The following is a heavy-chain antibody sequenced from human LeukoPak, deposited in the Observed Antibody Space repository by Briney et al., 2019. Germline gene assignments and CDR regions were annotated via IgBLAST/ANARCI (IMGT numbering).Heavy chain of an antibody. V-gene: IGHV3-23*01. J-gene: IGHJ4*02. CDR2: ISGSGGST. Sequence: PGGSLRLSCAASGFTFSSYAMSWVRQAPGKGLEWVSAISGSGGSTYYADSVKGRFTISRDNSKNTLYLQMNSLRAEDTTVYYCAKDKGITMIVVVIGDFDYWGQGTLVTASS. CDR3: AKDKGITMIVVVIGDFDY. D-gene: IGHD3-22*01. CDR1: GFTFSSYA.